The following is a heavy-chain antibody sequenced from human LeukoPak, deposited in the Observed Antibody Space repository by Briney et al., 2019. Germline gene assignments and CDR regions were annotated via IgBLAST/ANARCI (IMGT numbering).Heavy chain of an antibody. J-gene: IGHJ3*02. CDR2: INYSGIT. D-gene: IGHD3-10*01. CDR3: ARGLWFAVPGAFDI. Sequence: SDTLSLTCTVSGDSISTYYWSWIRQPPGKRLEWIGYINYSGITNYNPSLKSRVTISVDTSKNQFSLKLSSVTAADTAVYYCARGLWFAVPGAFDIWGRGTMVTVSS. V-gene: IGHV4-59*07. CDR1: GDSISTYY.